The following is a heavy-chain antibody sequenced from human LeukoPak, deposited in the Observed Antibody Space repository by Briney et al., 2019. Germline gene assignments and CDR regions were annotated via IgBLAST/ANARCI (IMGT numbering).Heavy chain of an antibody. Sequence: GGSLRLSCAASGFTFSRYALHWVRQTPGKGLEWVALTSFDGSGQYYADFVKGRFTISRDNSKNTLYLQMNSLRPEDTAVYYCARGSVGTPPPFDFWGQGTLVTVSS. J-gene: IGHJ4*02. D-gene: IGHD2-15*01. CDR2: TSFDGSGQ. CDR3: ARGSVGTPPPFDF. CDR1: GFTFSRYA. V-gene: IGHV3-30-3*01.